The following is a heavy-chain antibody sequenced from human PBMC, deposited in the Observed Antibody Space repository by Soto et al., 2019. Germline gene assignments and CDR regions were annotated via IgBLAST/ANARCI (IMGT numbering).Heavy chain of an antibody. CDR2: ISGSGSSK. D-gene: IGHD3-16*02. J-gene: IGHJ5*02. CDR1: GFTFSSYA. CDR3: AKGDLGTYRGYNCFDP. Sequence: GGSLRLSGAASGFTFSSYAMSWVRQAPGKGLEWVAVISGSGSSKYYADSGKGRFTISRDNSKNTLYLQMNSLRAEDTAVYYCAKGDLGTYRGYNCFDPWGQGTLVTVSS. V-gene: IGHV3-23*01.